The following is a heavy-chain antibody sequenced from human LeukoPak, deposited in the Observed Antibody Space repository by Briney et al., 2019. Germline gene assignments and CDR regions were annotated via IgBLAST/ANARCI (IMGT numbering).Heavy chain of an antibody. CDR3: ARGGQYCSSISCYFDY. V-gene: IGHV1-2*02. CDR2: INPNSGGT. D-gene: IGHD2-2*01. Sequence: AAVKDPCKASGYTFTGYYMHWVRQAPGQGLEWMGWINPNSGGTNYAQKFQGRVTMTRDTSISTAYMELSRLRSDDTAVYYCARGGQYCSSISCYFDYWGQGALFSASS. CDR1: GYTFTGYY. J-gene: IGHJ4*02.